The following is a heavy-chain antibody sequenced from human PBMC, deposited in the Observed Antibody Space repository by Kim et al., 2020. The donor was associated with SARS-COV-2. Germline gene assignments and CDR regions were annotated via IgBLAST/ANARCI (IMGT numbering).Heavy chain of an antibody. D-gene: IGHD3-22*01. J-gene: IGHJ4*02. CDR1: GGTFSSYA. CDR3: ARYYYDSSGYSQGFDY. Sequence: SVKVSCKASGGTFSSYAISWVRQAPGQGLEWMGRIIPILGIANYAQKFQGRVTITADKSTSTAYMELSSLRSEDTAVYYCARYYYDSSGYSQGFDYWGQGTLVTVSS. V-gene: IGHV1-69*04. CDR2: IIPILGIA.